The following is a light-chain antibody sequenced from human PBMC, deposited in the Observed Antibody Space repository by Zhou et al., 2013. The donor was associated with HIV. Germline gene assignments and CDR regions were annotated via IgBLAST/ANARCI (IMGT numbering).Light chain of an antibody. Sequence: GDRVTITCRASQGISSYVAWYQQKPGKAPKLLIYAASTLQSGVPSRFSGSGSGTDFSLTISSLQPEDLATYYCQQVNSYPPVTFGGGTKVEIK. CDR2: AAS. V-gene: IGKV1-9*01. CDR3: QQVNSYPPVT. J-gene: IGKJ4*01. CDR1: QGISSY.